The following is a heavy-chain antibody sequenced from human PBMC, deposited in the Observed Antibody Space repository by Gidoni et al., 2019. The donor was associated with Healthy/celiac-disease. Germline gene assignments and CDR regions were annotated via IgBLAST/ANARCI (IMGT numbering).Heavy chain of an antibody. CDR3: ARAWRYYGSGSYLDL. J-gene: IGHJ2*01. CDR2: IYHSGST. Sequence: QVQLQASGPGLVKPSGTLSLTCAVSGGSISCSNWWSWVRQPPGKGLEWIGEIYHSGSTNYNPSLKSRVTIAVDKSKNQFALKLSSVTAADTAVYYCARAWRYYGSGSYLDLWGRGTLVTVSS. D-gene: IGHD3-10*01. V-gene: IGHV4-4*02. CDR1: GGSISCSNW.